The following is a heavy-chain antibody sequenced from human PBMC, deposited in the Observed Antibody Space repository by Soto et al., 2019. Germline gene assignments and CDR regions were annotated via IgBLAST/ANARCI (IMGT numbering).Heavy chain of an antibody. J-gene: IGHJ5*02. CDR2: IIPILGIA. CDR3: ARPRVVVVAATGDNWFDP. V-gene: IGHV1-69*02. Sequence: ASVKVSCKASGGTFSSYTISWVRQAPGQGLEWMGRIIPILGIANYAQKFQGRVTITADKSTSTAYMELSSLRSEDTAVYYCARPRVVVVAATGDNWFDPWGQGTLVTVSS. D-gene: IGHD2-15*01. CDR1: GGTFSSYT.